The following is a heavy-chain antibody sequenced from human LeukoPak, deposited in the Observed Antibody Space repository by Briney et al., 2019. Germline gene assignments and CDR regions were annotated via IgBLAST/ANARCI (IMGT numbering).Heavy chain of an antibody. Sequence: GRSLRLSCAASGFTFSSYAMHWVRQAPGKGLEWVAVISYDGSNKYYADSVKGRFTISRDNSKNTLYLQMNSLRAEGTAVYYCARDLRGLLFYWGQGTLVTVSS. D-gene: IGHD5-24*01. CDR1: GFTFSSYA. J-gene: IGHJ4*02. CDR2: ISYDGSNK. V-gene: IGHV3-30-3*01. CDR3: ARDLRGLLFY.